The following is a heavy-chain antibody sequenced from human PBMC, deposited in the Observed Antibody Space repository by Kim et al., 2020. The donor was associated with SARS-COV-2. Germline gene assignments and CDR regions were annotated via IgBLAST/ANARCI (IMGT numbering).Heavy chain of an antibody. J-gene: IGHJ5*02. CDR3: ARDWRFGSGSYGWFDP. Sequence: SETLSLTCTVSGGSISSGGYYWSWIRQHPGKGLEWIGYIYYSGSTYYNPSLKSRVTISVDTSKNQFSLKLSSVTAADTAVYYCARDWRFGSGSYGWFDPWGQGTLVTVSS. CDR2: IYYSGST. V-gene: IGHV4-31*03. D-gene: IGHD3-10*01. CDR1: GGSISSGGYY.